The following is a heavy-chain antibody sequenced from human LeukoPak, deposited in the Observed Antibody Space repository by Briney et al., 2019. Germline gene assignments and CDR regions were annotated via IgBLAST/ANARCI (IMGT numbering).Heavy chain of an antibody. Sequence: PGGSLRLSCAASGFTFSSYAIHWVRQAPGKGLEWVAIISYDGSNKYHADSVKGRFTVSRDNSTNTLYLQMNSLRTEDTAVYYCARDRACGGDCYSDYWGQGTLVTVSS. CDR1: GFTFSSYA. V-gene: IGHV3-30*04. D-gene: IGHD2-21*02. CDR2: ISYDGSNK. J-gene: IGHJ4*02. CDR3: ARDRACGGDCYSDY.